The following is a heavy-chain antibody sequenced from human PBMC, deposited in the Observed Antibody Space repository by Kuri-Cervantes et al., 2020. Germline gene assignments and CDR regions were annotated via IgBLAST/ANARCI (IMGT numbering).Heavy chain of an antibody. D-gene: IGHD3-22*01. J-gene: IGHJ4*02. Sequence: SGTLSLTFVVSGGPITSNNWWSWVRQPPEKGLEWIGEIHHSGNTNYNRSLKSRVTISVDKSKNQFSLKLSSVTAADTAVYYCTRDLFRAPDSSGYYYSDYWGQGTLVTVSS. CDR3: TRDLFRAPDSSGYYYSDY. CDR2: IHHSGNT. V-gene: IGHV4-4*02. CDR1: GGPITSNNW.